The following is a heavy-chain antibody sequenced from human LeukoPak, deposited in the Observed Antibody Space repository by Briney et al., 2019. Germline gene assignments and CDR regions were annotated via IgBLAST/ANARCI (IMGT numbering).Heavy chain of an antibody. CDR3: ARDRGLNGDDYYYYMDV. Sequence: SETLSLTCAVSGGSISSNSYYWGWIRQPPGNGLEWIGYIYYSGSTNYNPSLKSRVTISVDTSKNQFSLNLSSVTAADTAVYYCARDRGLNGDDYYYYMDVWGKGTTVTVAS. J-gene: IGHJ6*03. CDR1: GGSISSNSYY. D-gene: IGHD4-17*01. CDR2: IYYSGST. V-gene: IGHV4-61*01.